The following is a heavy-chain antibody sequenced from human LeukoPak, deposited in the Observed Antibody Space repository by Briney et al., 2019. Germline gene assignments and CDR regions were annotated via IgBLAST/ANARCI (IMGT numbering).Heavy chain of an antibody. J-gene: IGHJ4*02. CDR3: AREYCGGDCYSGMLDY. V-gene: IGHV3-11*04. CDR1: GFTFSDYY. Sequence: GGSLRLSCAASGFTFSDYYMSWIRQAPGKGLEWVSYISSSGSTIYYADSVKGRFTISRDNAKNSLYLQMNSLRAEDTAVHYCAREYCGGDCYSGMLDYWGQGTLVTVSS. CDR2: ISSSGSTI. D-gene: IGHD2-21*02.